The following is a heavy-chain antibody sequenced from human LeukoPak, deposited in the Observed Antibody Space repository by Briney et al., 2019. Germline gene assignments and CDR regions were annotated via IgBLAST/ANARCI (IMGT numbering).Heavy chain of an antibody. CDR2: IFGSGGSA. V-gene: IGHV3-23*01. CDR3: ATSEDN. CDR1: GFTFNSYA. Sequence: GGSLRLSCVASGFTFNSYAMYWVRQAPGKGLEWISGIFGSGGSAHYADSVKGRFTISRDNSKNTVYLQLDSLRVEDTAVYYCATSEDNWGQGTLVTVSP. J-gene: IGHJ4*02.